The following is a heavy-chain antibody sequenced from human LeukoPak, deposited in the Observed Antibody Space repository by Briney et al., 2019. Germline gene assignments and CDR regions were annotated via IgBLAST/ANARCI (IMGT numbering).Heavy chain of an antibody. D-gene: IGHD5-18*01. CDR2: INPSGGGT. CDR3: ARDQDSIGYGENLY. V-gene: IGHV1-46*01. CDR1: GYTFTGYY. Sequence: ASVKVSCKASGYTFTGYYIHWVRQAPGQGLEWMGRINPSGGGTSYAQKFQGRVTMTRDMSTSTVYMELSSLRSEDTAVYYCARDQDSIGYGENLYWGQGILVTVSS. J-gene: IGHJ4*02.